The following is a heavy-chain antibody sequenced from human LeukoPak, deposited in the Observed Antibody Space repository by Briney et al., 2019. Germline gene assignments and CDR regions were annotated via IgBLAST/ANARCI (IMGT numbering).Heavy chain of an antibody. J-gene: IGHJ4*02. V-gene: IGHV3-20*04. CDR3: ARLSGRGSGWTTLDY. CDR1: GFTFDDYG. Sequence: GGSLRLSCAASGFTFDDYGMSWVRQAPGKGLEWVSGINWNGGSTGYTDSVKGGFTISRDTAKNSLYLQMNSRRAEDTALYYCARLSGRGSGWTTLDYWGQGTLVTVSS. CDR2: INWNGGST. D-gene: IGHD6-19*01.